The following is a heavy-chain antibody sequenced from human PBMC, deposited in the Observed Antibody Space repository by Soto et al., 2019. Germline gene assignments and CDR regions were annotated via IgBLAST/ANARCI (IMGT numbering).Heavy chain of an antibody. J-gene: IGHJ6*02. CDR2: IYPGDSDT. Sequence: GESLKISCKTSGYNFAGYWSGWVRQMPGKDLEWMGIIYPGDSDTRYSPSFQATVTISADKSLRTAYLQWTSLKASDTALYYCARTRSFTLGFYYDGMDVWGQGTTVTVSS. V-gene: IGHV5-51*01. CDR1: GYNFAGYW. CDR3: ARTRSFTLGFYYDGMDV. D-gene: IGHD6-6*01.